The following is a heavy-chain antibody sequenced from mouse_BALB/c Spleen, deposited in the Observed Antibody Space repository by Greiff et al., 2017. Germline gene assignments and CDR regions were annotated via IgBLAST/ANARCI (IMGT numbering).Heavy chain of an antibody. V-gene: IGHV5-6*01. Sequence: EVQLVESGGDLVKPGGSLKLSCAASGFTFSSYGMSWVRQTPDKRLEWVATISSGGSYTYYPDSVKGRFTISRDNARNILYLQMSSLRSEDTAMYYCARGPSPVYYGSSYDWYFDVWGAGTTVTVSS. CDR1: GFTFSSYG. CDR3: ARGPSPVYYGSSYDWYFDV. D-gene: IGHD1-1*01. CDR2: ISSGGSYT. J-gene: IGHJ1*01.